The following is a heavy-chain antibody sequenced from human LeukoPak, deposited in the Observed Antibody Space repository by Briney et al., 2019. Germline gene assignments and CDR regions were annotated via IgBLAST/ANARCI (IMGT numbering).Heavy chain of an antibody. D-gene: IGHD3-3*01. CDR3: ARDNGVVHGVYYMDV. J-gene: IGHJ6*03. CDR1: GFTFSNYW. CDR2: IKQDGSEK. V-gene: IGHV3-7*01. Sequence: GGSLRLSCAASGFTFSNYWMTWVRQAPGKGLEWVANIKQDGSEKLYVKSVRGRFTISRDNAKMSLFLQMNSLRAEDTAVYYCARDNGVVHGVYYMDVWGKGTTVTVS.